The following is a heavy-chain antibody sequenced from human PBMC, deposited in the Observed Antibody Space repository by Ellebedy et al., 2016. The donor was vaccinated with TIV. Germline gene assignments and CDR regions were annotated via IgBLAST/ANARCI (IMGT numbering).Heavy chain of an antibody. CDR2: INPSGGST. CDR3: ARRNYYYDSSGYYGGFDY. Sequence: ASVKVSCXASGYTFTSYYMHWVRQAPGQGLEWMGIINPSGGSTSYAQKFQGRVTMTRDTSTSTVYMELSSLRSEDTAVYYCARRNYYYDSSGYYGGFDYWGQGTLVTVSS. D-gene: IGHD3-22*01. J-gene: IGHJ4*02. V-gene: IGHV1-46*01. CDR1: GYTFTSYY.